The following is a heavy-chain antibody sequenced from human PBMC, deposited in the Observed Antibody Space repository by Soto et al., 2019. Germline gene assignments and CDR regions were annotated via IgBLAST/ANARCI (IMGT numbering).Heavy chain of an antibody. CDR3: TSSVVELLPDY. Sequence: EVQLVESGGGLVQPGGSLKLSCAASGFSFSDSAMHWVRQASGKGLEWVGRIRSKVNSYATVYAASVSGRFTISRDASKNMAYLQMNSLKSEDTAVYYCTSSVVELLPDYWGQGTRVTVSS. J-gene: IGHJ4*02. V-gene: IGHV3-73*02. D-gene: IGHD3-10*01. CDR2: IRSKVNSYAT. CDR1: GFSFSDSA.